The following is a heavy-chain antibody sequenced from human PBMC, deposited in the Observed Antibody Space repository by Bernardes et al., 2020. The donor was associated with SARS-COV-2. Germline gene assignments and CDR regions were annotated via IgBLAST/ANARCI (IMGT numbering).Heavy chain of an antibody. V-gene: IGHV1-69*13. Sequence: SVKVSCKASGGTFSSYAISWVRQAPGQGLEWMGGIIPIFGTANYAQKFQGRVTITADESTSTAYMELSSLRSEDTAVYYCASPEWAAAGTLDYWGQGTLVTVSS. D-gene: IGHD6-13*01. J-gene: IGHJ4*02. CDR1: GGTFSSYA. CDR3: ASPEWAAAGTLDY. CDR2: IIPIFGTA.